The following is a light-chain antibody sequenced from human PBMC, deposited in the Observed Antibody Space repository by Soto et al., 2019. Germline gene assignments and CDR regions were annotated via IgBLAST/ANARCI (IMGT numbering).Light chain of an antibody. CDR1: QSDSSN. CDR3: QHYNNWPPRFT. J-gene: IGKJ3*01. CDR2: GAF. V-gene: IGKV3D-15*01. Sequence: EIVMTQSPATLSVSPGERATLSCRASQSDSSNLAWYQQKPGQAPRLLIYGAFNRATGIPPRFSGSGSGTEFTLTISSLQSEDFAVYSCQHYNNWPPRFTFGPGTKVEIK.